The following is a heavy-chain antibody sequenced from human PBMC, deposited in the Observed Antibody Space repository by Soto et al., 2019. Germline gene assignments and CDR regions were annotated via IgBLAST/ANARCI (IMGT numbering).Heavy chain of an antibody. CDR2: IYSSGST. CDR3: ARQTTYSSSWYDY. J-gene: IGHJ4*02. Sequence: SETLSLTCTVSGGSISNYYWTWIRQPAGKGLEWIGRIYSSGSTNYNSSLKSRVTMSVDTSKNQFSLKLTSVTAADTAVYYCARQTTYSSSWYDYWGQGTLVTVSS. D-gene: IGHD6-13*01. V-gene: IGHV4-4*07. CDR1: GGSISNYY.